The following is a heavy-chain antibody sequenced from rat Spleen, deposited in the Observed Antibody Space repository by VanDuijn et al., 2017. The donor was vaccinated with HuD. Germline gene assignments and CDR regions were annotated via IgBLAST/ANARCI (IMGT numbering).Heavy chain of an antibody. CDR1: GFTFRNYS. CDR2: ISPSGGST. D-gene: IGHD4-3*01. Sequence: EVQLVESGGGLVQPGRSMKLSCAASGFTFRNYSMHWIRQAPTKGLEWVASISPSGGSTFYRDSVKGRFTISRDNAKSTLSLQMDSLRSEDTATYYCGDGYSGDYWGQGVMVTVSS. J-gene: IGHJ2*01. CDR3: GDGYSGDY. V-gene: IGHV5-19*01.